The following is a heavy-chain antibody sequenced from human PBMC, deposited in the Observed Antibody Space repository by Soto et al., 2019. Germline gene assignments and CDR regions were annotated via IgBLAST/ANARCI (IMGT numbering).Heavy chain of an antibody. D-gene: IGHD3-10*01. CDR1: GFTFTTYD. CDR3: AKDRSYYGSGSLGY. Sequence: GGSLRLSCAASGFTFTTYDMSWVRQAPGKGLEWVSSIGGGGGSTYYADSVKGRFTISRDNSKNTLYLQMNSLSAEDTAVYFCAKDRSYYGSGSLGYWGPGTLVTVSS. J-gene: IGHJ4*02. CDR2: IGGGGGST. V-gene: IGHV3-23*01.